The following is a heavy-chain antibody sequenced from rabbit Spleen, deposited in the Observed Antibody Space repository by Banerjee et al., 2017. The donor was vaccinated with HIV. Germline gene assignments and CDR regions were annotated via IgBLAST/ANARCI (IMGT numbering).Heavy chain of an antibody. J-gene: IGHJ3*01. CDR1: GIDFTNYY. CDR2: IYAAKGST. Sequence: QLEESGGGLVKPGGSLTLSCKASGIDFTNYYISWVRQAPGKGLEWIGIIYAAKGSTDYASWVNGRFTISSDNAQSTVDLKMTSLTAADTATYFCARAIVPWLGLTRLDLWGQGTLVTVS. V-gene: IGHV1S7*01. D-gene: IGHD4-1*01. CDR3: ARAIVPWLGLTRLDL.